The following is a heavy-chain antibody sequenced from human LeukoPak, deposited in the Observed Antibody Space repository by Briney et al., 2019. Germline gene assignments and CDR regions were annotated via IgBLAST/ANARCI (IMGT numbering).Heavy chain of an antibody. CDR3: ARAKPNYYYYIDV. CDR2: INHRGST. Sequence: SETLSLTCAVYGGSFSGYYWSWIRQPPGKGLEWIGEINHRGSTNYNPSLKSRVTISVDTSKNQFSLKLSSVTAADTAVYYCARAKPNYYYYIDVWGKGTTVTVSS. V-gene: IGHV4-34*01. CDR1: GGSFSGYY. J-gene: IGHJ6*03.